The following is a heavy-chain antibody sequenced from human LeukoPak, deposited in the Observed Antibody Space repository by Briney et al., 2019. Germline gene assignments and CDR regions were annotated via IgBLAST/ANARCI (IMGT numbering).Heavy chain of an antibody. V-gene: IGHV3-7*01. CDR2: IKEDGSEK. D-gene: IGHD2-15*01. CDR3: ARASGGYV. CDR1: GFTFTNYW. Sequence: WGSLRLSCAASGFTFTNYWMSWVRQAPGKGLEWVANIKEDGSEKYYVDSVKGRFTISRDNAKNSLYLQMNSLRAEDTAVYYCARASGGYVWGKGTTVAVSS. J-gene: IGHJ6*04.